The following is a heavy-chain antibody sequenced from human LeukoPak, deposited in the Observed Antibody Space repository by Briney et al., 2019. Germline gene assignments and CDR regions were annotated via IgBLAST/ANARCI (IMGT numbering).Heavy chain of an antibody. CDR3: ASTPQDYGSESYYD. CDR2: IYHSGST. CDR1: GGSISSSNW. V-gene: IGHV4-4*02. D-gene: IGHD3-10*01. J-gene: IGHJ4*02. Sequence: SENLSLTCAVSGGSISSSNWWRWVRQPPGKGLEWIGEIYHSGSTNYNPSLKSRVTISVDKSKNQFSLKLSSVTAADTAVYYCASTPQDYGSESYYDWGQGTLVTVSS.